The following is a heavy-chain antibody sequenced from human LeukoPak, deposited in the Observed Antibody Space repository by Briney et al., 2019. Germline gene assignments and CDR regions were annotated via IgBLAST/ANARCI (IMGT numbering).Heavy chain of an antibody. J-gene: IGHJ5*02. D-gene: IGHD1-1*01. Sequence: PSETLSLTCTVSGGSISSGYSWGWIRQPPGTGLAWIGSIYFSGTTYYNPSLKSRVTISVDTSRNQFSLKLNSVTAADTAIYYCVRHLGANTWMGNWFDPWGQGTLVTVSS. CDR2: IYFSGTT. CDR1: GGSISSGYS. CDR3: VRHLGANTWMGNWFDP. V-gene: IGHV4-39*01.